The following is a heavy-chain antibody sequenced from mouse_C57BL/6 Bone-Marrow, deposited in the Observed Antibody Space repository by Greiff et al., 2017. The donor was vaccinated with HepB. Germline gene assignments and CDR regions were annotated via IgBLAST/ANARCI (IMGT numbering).Heavy chain of an antibody. D-gene: IGHD1-1*01. CDR3: ARWGFYYGSSPYFDV. Sequence: VQLQESGAELVKPGASVKLSCKASGYTFTSYWMHWVKQRPGQGLEWIGYINPSSGYTKYNQKFKDKATLTADKSSSTAYMQLSSLTSDDSAVYSCARWGFYYGSSPYFDVWGTGTTVTVSS. J-gene: IGHJ1*03. V-gene: IGHV1-7*01. CDR2: INPSSGYT. CDR1: GYTFTSYW.